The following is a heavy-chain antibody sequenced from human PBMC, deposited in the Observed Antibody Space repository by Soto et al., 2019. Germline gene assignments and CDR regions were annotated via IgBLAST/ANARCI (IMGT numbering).Heavy chain of an antibody. CDR3: ARPELLWFGEFDY. CDR2: ISYDGSNK. Sequence: QVQLVESGGGVVQPGRSLRLSCAASGFTFSSYGMHWVRQAPGKGLEWVAVISYDGSNKYYADSVKGRFTNSRDNSKNTLYLQMNSLRAEDTAVYYCARPELLWFGEFDYWGQGTLVTVSS. V-gene: IGHV3-30*03. J-gene: IGHJ4*02. CDR1: GFTFSSYG. D-gene: IGHD3-10*01.